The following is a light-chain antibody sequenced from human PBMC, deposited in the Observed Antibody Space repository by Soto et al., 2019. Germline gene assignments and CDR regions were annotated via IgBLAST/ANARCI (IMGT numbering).Light chain of an antibody. CDR1: QSVGSN. V-gene: IGKV3-15*01. CDR3: QQYYNWPRT. Sequence: ERVMTQSPATLSVSPGERATLSCRASQSVGSNLAWYQQKPGQAPRLLIYGASTRATSIPDRFSGSGSGTEFTLSISSLQSEDFAVYYCQQYYNWPRTFGQGTKVDIK. J-gene: IGKJ1*01. CDR2: GAS.